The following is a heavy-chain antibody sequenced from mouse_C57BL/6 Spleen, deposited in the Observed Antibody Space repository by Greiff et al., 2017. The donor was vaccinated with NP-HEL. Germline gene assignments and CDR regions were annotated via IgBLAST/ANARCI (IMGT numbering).Heavy chain of an antibody. Sequence: VQLQQSGAELVRPGASVKLSCTASGFNIKDYYMHWVKQRPEQGLEWIGRIDPEDGDTEYAPKFQGKATMTADTSSNTAYLQLSSLTSEDTAVYYCTSYSNYDWFAYWGQGTLVTVSA. D-gene: IGHD2-5*01. J-gene: IGHJ3*01. CDR1: GFNIKDYY. CDR3: TSYSNYDWFAY. V-gene: IGHV14-1*01. CDR2: IDPEDGDT.